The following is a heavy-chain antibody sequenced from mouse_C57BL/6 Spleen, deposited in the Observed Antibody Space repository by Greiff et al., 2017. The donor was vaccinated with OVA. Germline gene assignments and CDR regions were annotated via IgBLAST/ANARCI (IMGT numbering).Heavy chain of an antibody. CDR1: GYTFTGYC. CDR3: ARRPLLYYFDY. CDR2: IFPGSGST. D-gene: IGHD1-1*01. Sequence: QVQLQQSGAELMKPGASVKLSCKATGYTFTGYCIDWVKQRPGHGLEWIGEIFPGSGSTNYNEKFKGKATFTADTSSNTAYMQLSRLTTEDSAIYYCARRPLLYYFDYWGQGTTLTVSS. V-gene: IGHV1-9*01. J-gene: IGHJ2*01.